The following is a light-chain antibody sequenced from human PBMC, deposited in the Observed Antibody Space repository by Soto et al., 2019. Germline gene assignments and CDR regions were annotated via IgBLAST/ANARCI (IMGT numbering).Light chain of an antibody. CDR2: DGS. Sequence: EIVLTQSPATLSLSPGERATLSCRASQSISNSLAWYQQKPGQAPSLLIYDGSHRATGIPARFSGSGSGTDFTLTISGLEPEDFAVYYCQQRSNWLISFGPGTKVDIK. CDR3: QQRSNWLIS. CDR1: QSISNS. V-gene: IGKV3-11*01. J-gene: IGKJ3*01.